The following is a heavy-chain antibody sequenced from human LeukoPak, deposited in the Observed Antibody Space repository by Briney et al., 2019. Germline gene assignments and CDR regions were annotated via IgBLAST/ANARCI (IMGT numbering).Heavy chain of an antibody. J-gene: IGHJ3*02. CDR2: IYYSGST. CDR3: AREITVVTPGRSDAFDI. CDR1: GGSISSHY. Sequence: SETLSLTCTVSGGSISSHYWNWIRQPPGKGLEWIGYIYYSGSTNYNPSLKSRVTMSVDTSQNQFSLTLTSATAADTAVYYCAREITVVTPGRSDAFDIWGQGTMVTVSS. D-gene: IGHD4-23*01. V-gene: IGHV4-59*11.